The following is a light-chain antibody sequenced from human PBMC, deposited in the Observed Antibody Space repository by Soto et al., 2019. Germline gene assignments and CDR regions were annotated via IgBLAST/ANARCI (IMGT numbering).Light chain of an antibody. CDR3: QQLNSFPIP. Sequence: IQLTQSPSSLSASVGDRVTITCRASQRISSFLPWYQQKPGKAPKLLLYGASTLQSGVPSRFSGSGSGTDFTLTIGSLQPEDFATYYCQQLNSFPIPFGPGTKVDIK. J-gene: IGKJ3*01. CDR1: QRISSF. CDR2: GAS. V-gene: IGKV1-9*01.